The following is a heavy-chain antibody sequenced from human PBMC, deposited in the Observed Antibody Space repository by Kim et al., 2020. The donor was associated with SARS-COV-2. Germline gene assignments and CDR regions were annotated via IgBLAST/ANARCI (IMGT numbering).Heavy chain of an antibody. V-gene: IGHV4-59*01. CDR2: IYYSGST. Sequence: SETLSLTCTVSGGSISSYYWSWIRQPPGKGLEWIGYIYYSGSTNYNPSLKSRVTISVDTSKNQFSLKLSSVTAADTAVYYCARDVILTGSGGFDPWGQGT. J-gene: IGHJ5*02. CDR3: ARDVILTGSGGFDP. D-gene: IGHD3-9*01. CDR1: GGSISSYY.